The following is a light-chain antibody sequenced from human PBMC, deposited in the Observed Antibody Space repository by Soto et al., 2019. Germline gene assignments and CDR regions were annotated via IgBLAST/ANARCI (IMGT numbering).Light chain of an antibody. V-gene: IGKV3-20*01. J-gene: IGKJ1*01. CDR2: GAF. CDR1: QSVSSSY. Sequence: EIVLTQSPGTLCLSPGERVTLSCRASQSVSSSYLAWYQQKPGQAPRLLIYGAFKRATGIPDRFSGSGSGTDFTLTISRLEPEDFAVYYCQQYGSSPTWTFGQGTEVEIK. CDR3: QQYGSSPTWT.